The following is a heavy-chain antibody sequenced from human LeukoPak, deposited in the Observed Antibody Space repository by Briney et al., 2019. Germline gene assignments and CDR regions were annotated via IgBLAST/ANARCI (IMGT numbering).Heavy chain of an antibody. J-gene: IGHJ5*02. CDR1: GYTLTSYG. V-gene: IGHV1-18*01. Sequence: ASVKVSCKASGYTLTSYGISWVRQAPGQGLEWMGWISAYNGNTNYAQKLQGRVTMTTDTSTSTAYMELRSLRSDDTAVYYCARDGYSSSWYSNNWFDPWGQGTLVTVSS. D-gene: IGHD6-13*01. CDR3: ARDGYSSSWYSNNWFDP. CDR2: ISAYNGNT.